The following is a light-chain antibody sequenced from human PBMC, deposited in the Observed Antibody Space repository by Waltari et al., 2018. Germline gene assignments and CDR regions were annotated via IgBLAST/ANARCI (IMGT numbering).Light chain of an antibody. CDR2: WAS. V-gene: IGKV4-1*01. CDR3: QQFYSTPYT. J-gene: IGKJ2*01. Sequence: DIVMTQSPDSLAVSLCERATITSKPSQSVLYSANNLNYLAWYQQKPGQPPKLLIYWASTRESGVPDRFSGSGSGTDFTLTISSLQAEDVAVYYCQQFYSTPYTFGQGTKLEIK. CDR1: QSVLYSANNLNY.